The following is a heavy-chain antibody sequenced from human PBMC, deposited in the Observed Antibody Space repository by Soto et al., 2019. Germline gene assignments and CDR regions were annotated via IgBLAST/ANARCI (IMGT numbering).Heavy chain of an antibody. CDR1: GYSFTSYW. D-gene: IGHD2-2*01. CDR3: ARVLVVPAAIERYFDY. Sequence: GESLKISCKGSGYSFTSYWIGWVRQMPGKGLEWMGIIYPGDSDTRYSPSFQGQVTISADKSISTAYLQWSSLKASDTAMYYCARVLVVPAAIERYFDYWGQGTLVTVSS. J-gene: IGHJ4*02. CDR2: IYPGDSDT. V-gene: IGHV5-51*01.